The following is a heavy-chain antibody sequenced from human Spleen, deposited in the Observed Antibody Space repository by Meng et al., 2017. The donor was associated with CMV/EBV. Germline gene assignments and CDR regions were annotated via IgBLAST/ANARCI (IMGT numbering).Heavy chain of an antibody. CDR2: INPNSGGT. V-gene: IGHV1-2*02. CDR3: ARGHHYDFWSGYYQYYFDY. Sequence: ASVKVSCKASGYTFTSYYMHWVRQAPGQGLEWMGWINPNSGGTNYAQKFQGRVTMTRDTSISTAYMELSRLRSDDTAVYYCARGHHYDFWSGYYQYYFDYWGQGTLVTVSS. J-gene: IGHJ4*02. D-gene: IGHD3-3*01. CDR1: GYTFTSYY.